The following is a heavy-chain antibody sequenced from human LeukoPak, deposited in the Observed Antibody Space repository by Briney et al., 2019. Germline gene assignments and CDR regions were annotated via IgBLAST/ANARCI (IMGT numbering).Heavy chain of an antibody. J-gene: IGHJ6*03. CDR3: ARSESSGYYYYYYYMDV. Sequence: GASVKVSCKASGYTFTGYYMHWVRQAPGQGLEWMGWINPNSGGTNYAQKFQGRVTMTRDTSTSTVYMELSSLRSEDTAVYYCARSESSGYYYYYYYMDVWGKGTTVTISS. V-gene: IGHV1-2*02. CDR2: INPNSGGT. CDR1: GYTFTGYY. D-gene: IGHD3-22*01.